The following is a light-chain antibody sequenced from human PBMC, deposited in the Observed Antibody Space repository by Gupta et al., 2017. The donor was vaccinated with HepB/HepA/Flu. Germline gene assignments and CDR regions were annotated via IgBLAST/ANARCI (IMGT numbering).Light chain of an antibody. V-gene: IGLV2-23*02. Sequence: QSALTKPASVSGSPGQSITISCTGTSSDIENYNLVSWYQQHPDKAPQLIIYDVTKRPSGVSNRFSASKSGNTASLTISGLQAEDEADYYCCSYADVGTLVFGGGTRLTVL. CDR3: CSYADVGTLV. J-gene: IGLJ3*02. CDR1: SSDIENYNL. CDR2: DVT.